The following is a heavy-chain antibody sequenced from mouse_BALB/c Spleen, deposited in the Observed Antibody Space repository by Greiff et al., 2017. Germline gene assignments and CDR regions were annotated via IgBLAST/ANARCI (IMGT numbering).Heavy chain of an antibody. V-gene: IGHV5-17*02. Sequence: EVHLVESGGGLVKPGGSRKLSCAASGFTFSSFGMHWVRQAPEKGLEWVAYISSGSSTIYYADTVKGRFTISRDNPKNTLFLQMTSLRSEDTAMYYCARFQYYYGSSLYAMDYWGQGTSVTVSS. CDR2: ISSGSSTI. CDR3: ARFQYYYGSSLYAMDY. J-gene: IGHJ4*01. D-gene: IGHD1-1*01. CDR1: GFTFSSFG.